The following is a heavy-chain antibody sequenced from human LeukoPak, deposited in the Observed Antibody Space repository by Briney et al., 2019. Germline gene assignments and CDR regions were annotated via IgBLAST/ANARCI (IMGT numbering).Heavy chain of an antibody. Sequence: GGSLRISCAASGFTFSSYEMNWVRQAPGKGLEWVSYISSSGSTIYYADSVEGRFTISRDNAKNSLYLQMNSLRAEDTAVYYCARVGYSYGLDYWGQGTLVTVSS. CDR1: GFTFSSYE. CDR3: ARVGYSYGLDY. V-gene: IGHV3-48*03. J-gene: IGHJ4*02. D-gene: IGHD5-18*01. CDR2: ISSSGSTI.